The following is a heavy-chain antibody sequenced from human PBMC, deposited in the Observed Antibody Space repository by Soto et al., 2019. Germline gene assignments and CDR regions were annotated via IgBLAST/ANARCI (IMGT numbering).Heavy chain of an antibody. CDR2: INHSGST. Sequence: QVQLQQWGAGLLKPSETLSLTCAVYGGSFSGYYWSWIRQPPGKGLEWIGEINHSGSTNYNPSLKSRVTISIDTYKNQFSLKLSSVTAADTAVYFCARVIAAAFDYGDQGTLVTVSS. V-gene: IGHV4-34*01. D-gene: IGHD6-13*01. CDR1: GGSFSGYY. J-gene: IGHJ4*02. CDR3: ARVIAAAFDY.